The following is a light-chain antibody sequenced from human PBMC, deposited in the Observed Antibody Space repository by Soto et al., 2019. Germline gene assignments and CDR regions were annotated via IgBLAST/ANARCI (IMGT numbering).Light chain of an antibody. CDR1: SSDLGTYDY. Sequence: QSALTQPASVSGSPGQSITFSCTGTSSDLGTYDYVSWHQQHPGKAPKLIIYDVNNRPSGVSSRFSGSKSGNTASLTISGLQTDDEADYYCCSFSTSGTNVFGTGTKVTVL. V-gene: IGLV2-14*01. CDR3: CSFSTSGTNV. J-gene: IGLJ1*01. CDR2: DVN.